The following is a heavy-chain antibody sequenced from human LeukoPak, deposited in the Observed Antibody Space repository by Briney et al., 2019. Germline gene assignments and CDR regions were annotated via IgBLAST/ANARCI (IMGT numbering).Heavy chain of an antibody. CDR3: TREARVGNWFDP. J-gene: IGHJ5*02. CDR1: GYTFTDYY. Sequence: ASVKVSCRSSGYTFTDYYIHGVRQAPGQGLEWMGWINPDNGGTNYAQKFQGRVTMTRDTSIRTVYMDLSRLRSDDTAVFYCTREARVGNWFDPWGQGTQVTVSS. CDR2: INPDNGGT. D-gene: IGHD2-2*01. V-gene: IGHV1-2*02.